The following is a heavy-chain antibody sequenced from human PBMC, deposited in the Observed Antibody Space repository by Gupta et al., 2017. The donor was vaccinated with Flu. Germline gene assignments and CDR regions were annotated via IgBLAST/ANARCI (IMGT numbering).Heavy chain of an antibody. CDR2: IWGDGSNK. V-gene: IGHV3-33*01. CDR3: ATSNWNFFDY. Sequence: QVQLVESGGGVVQPGRPLRLSCEASGFTFSIYGMHWVRQAPGKGLEWVAVIWGDGSNKYYADSVKGRFTISRDNSRNTLYLQMNSLRAGDTAVYYCATSNWNFFDYWGQGTLVTVSS. CDR1: GFTFSIYG. D-gene: IGHD1-20*01. J-gene: IGHJ4*02.